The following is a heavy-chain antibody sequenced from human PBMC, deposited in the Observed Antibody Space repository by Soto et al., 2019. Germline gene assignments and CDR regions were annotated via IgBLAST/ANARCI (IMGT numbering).Heavy chain of an antibody. CDR3: ARQVVDGTVAGSGSFDH. D-gene: IGHD3-10*01. V-gene: IGHV4-39*01. Sequence: SETLSLTCTVSGGSISSTSYYWVWIRQPPGKGLEWIGSSYYSGTSYYNPSLRSRVTISVDTSEKQVSLNLRSVTAADTAVYYCARQVVDGTVAGSGSFDHWGQGTLVTVSS. CDR2: SYYSGTS. J-gene: IGHJ4*02. CDR1: GGSISSTSYY.